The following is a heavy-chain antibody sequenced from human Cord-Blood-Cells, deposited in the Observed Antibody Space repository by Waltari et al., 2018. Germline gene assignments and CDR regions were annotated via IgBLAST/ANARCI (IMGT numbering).Heavy chain of an antibody. J-gene: IGHJ3*02. V-gene: IGHV3-21*01. D-gene: IGHD1-26*01. Sequence: EVQLVESWGGLVTPGGSLRLSCPASGFTFCRYRLPCFRQAPGKGLEWVSSISSSSSYINYADSVKGRFTISRDNAKNSLYLQMNSLRAEDTAVYYCARALVGATAFDIWGQGTMVTVSS. CDR2: ISSSSSYI. CDR3: ARALVGATAFDI. CDR1: GFTFCRYR.